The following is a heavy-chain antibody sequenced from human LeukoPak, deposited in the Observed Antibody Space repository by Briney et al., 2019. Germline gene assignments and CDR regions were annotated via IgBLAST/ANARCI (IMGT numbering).Heavy chain of an antibody. Sequence: SETLSLTCTVSGGSISSTFYYWRWIRQPPGKGLEWIGYIYFSGSTNYNPSLKSRVTISVDTSKNQFSLTLSSVTAADTAVYYCARSGYDWTRYFDYWGQGTLVTVFS. CDR3: ARSGYDWTRYFDY. V-gene: IGHV4-61*01. J-gene: IGHJ4*02. CDR2: IYFSGST. D-gene: IGHD5-12*01. CDR1: GGSISSTFYY.